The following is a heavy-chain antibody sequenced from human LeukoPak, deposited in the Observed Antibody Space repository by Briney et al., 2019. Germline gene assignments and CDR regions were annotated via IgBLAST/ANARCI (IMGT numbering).Heavy chain of an antibody. Sequence: SETLSLTCTVSGGSISSSSYYWGWIRQPPGKWLEWIGSIYYSGSTYYNPSLESRVTISVDTSKNQFSLKLSSVTAADTAVYYCARLLLLSYYYMDVWGKGTTVTISS. CDR2: IYYSGST. CDR3: ARLLLLSYYYMDV. CDR1: GGSISSSSYY. V-gene: IGHV4-39*01. D-gene: IGHD2-15*01. J-gene: IGHJ6*03.